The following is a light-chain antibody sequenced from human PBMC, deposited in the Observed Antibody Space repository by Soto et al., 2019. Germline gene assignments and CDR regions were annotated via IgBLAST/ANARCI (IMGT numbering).Light chain of an antibody. CDR1: QSVSSSY. Sequence: EIVLTQSPGTLSLSPGERATLSRRASQSVSSSYLAWYQQKPGQAPRLLIYGASSRATGIPDRFSGSGSGTDFTLTISRLESEDFAVYYCQQYGSSPLYTFGQGTKLEIK. CDR2: GAS. V-gene: IGKV3-20*01. CDR3: QQYGSSPLYT. J-gene: IGKJ2*01.